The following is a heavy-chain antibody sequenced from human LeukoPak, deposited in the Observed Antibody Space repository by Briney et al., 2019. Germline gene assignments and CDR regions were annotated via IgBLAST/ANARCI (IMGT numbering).Heavy chain of an antibody. J-gene: IGHJ5*02. CDR2: INSDGSST. CDR1: GFTFSNYW. V-gene: IGHV3-74*01. Sequence: GGSLRLSCEASGFTFSNYWMHWVRQAPGKGLVWVSRINSDGSSTSYADSVRGRFTISRDNAKNTLYLQMNNLRAEDTAVYYCAPNWFDPWGQGTLVTVSS. CDR3: APNWFDP.